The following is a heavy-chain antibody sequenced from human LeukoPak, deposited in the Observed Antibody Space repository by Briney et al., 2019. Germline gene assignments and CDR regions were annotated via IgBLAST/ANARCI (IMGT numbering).Heavy chain of an antibody. CDR3: ARVGRYSGSYFYYFDY. CDR1: DYTFTSYG. D-gene: IGHD1-26*01. V-gene: IGHV1-18*01. J-gene: IGHJ4*02. CDR2: ISGYNGNT. Sequence: ASVKVSCKASDYTFTSYGISWVRQAPGQGLEWMGWISGYNGNTNYAQKLQGRVTMTTDTSTSTACMELRSLRSDDTAVYYCARVGRYSGSYFYYFDYWGQGTLVTVSS.